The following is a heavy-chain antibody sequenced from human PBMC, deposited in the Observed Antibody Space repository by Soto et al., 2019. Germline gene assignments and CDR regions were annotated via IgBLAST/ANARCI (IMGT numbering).Heavy chain of an antibody. CDR3: ARGAFVAANWFAP. CDR2: IYYSGST. V-gene: IGHV4-39*07. Sequence: SETLSLTCTVTGGSISSSSYDWGWIRQPPGKGLEWIGSIYYSGSTNYNPSLKSRVTISVDTSKNQFSLKLSSVTAADTAVYYCARGAFVAANWFAPWGQGTLVTVSS. J-gene: IGHJ5*02. CDR1: GGSISSSSYD. D-gene: IGHD6-19*01.